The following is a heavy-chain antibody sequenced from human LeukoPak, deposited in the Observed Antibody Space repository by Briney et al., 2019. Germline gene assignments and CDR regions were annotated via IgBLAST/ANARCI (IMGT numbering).Heavy chain of an antibody. CDR2: INPNSGGT. CDR1: GYTFTGYY. CDR3: ARDRNRRWLDLGYYYGMDV. D-gene: IGHD6-19*01. Sequence: ASVKVSCKASGYTFTGYYMHWVRQAPGQGLEWMGWINPNSGGTNYAQKFQGRVTMTRDTSISTAYMELSRLRSDDTAVYYCARDRNRRWLDLGYYYGMDVWGQGTTVTVSS. V-gene: IGHV1-2*02. J-gene: IGHJ6*02.